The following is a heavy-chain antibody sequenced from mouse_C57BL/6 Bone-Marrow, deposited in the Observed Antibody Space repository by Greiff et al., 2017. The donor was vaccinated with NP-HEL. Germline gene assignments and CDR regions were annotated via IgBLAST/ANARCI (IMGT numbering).Heavy chain of an antibody. D-gene: IGHD1-1*01. CDR1: GYTFTDYN. CDR3: ARSVTTVVDVYYAMDY. Sequence: VQLQQSGPELVKPGASVKMSCKASGYTFTDYNMHWVKQSHGKSLEWIGYINPNNGGTSYNQKFKGKATLTVNKSSSTAYMELRSLTSEDSAVDYCARSVTTVVDVYYAMDYWGQGTSVTVSS. CDR2: INPNNGGT. V-gene: IGHV1-22*01. J-gene: IGHJ4*01.